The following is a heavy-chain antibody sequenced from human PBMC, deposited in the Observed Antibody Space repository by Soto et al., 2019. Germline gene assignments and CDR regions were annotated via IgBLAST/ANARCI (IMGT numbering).Heavy chain of an antibody. CDR2: IKQEGSEK. Sequence: EVQLVESGGGLVQLGGSRRLSCAASGFTFSSFWMTWVRQAPGKGLEWVANIKQEGSEKYYVDSVKGRFTISRDNARNSLFLEMKSLRSEDTAVYSCVRDRSGSYLEGFDYWGQGTLVTVSS. D-gene: IGHD1-26*01. CDR1: GFTFSSFW. V-gene: IGHV3-7*01. J-gene: IGHJ4*02. CDR3: VRDRSGSYLEGFDY.